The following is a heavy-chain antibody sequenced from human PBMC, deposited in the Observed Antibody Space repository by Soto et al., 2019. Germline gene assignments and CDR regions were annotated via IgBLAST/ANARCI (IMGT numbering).Heavy chain of an antibody. CDR2: VNPSGGHT. Sequence: QVQLVQSGAEVKKPGASVKVSCKASGDTFTDYYIHWVRQAPGQGLEWMGTVNPSGGHTTYAQHVLGRMTITRDTSTSTLYRELTSLTSEDTAVYYCARGGHVVVVTAALDYWGQGTLVTVSS. J-gene: IGHJ4*02. CDR3: ARGGHVVVVTAALDY. D-gene: IGHD2-21*02. CDR1: GDTFTDYY. V-gene: IGHV1-46*01.